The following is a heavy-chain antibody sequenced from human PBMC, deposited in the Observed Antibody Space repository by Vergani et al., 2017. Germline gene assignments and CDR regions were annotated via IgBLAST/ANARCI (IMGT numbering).Heavy chain of an antibody. D-gene: IGHD2-2*01. V-gene: IGHV3-48*01. CDR3: AXKYSSTSGRSFDF. Sequence: QLVESGGGWVQPGGSLRLSCVVSGFDFSSYIMNWVRQAPGKGLEWVSFVSTGTKSQSYAESVKGRFTISRDRATNSVYLQMDSLRAEDTAVYYCAXKYSSTSGRSFDFWGQGTKVTVSS. CDR1: GFDFSSYI. J-gene: IGHJ3*01. CDR2: VSTGTKSQ.